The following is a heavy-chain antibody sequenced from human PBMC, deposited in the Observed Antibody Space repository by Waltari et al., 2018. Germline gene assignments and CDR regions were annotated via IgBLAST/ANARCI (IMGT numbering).Heavy chain of an antibody. CDR1: GFSFGDHY. CDR3: VRGKGSYWFDP. J-gene: IGHJ5*02. V-gene: IGHV3-72*01. CDR2: IRNKANTYTK. D-gene: IGHD1-26*01. Sequence: EVQLVESGGGLVQPGGSLRLSCAASGFSFGDHYMDWVRQAPGKGLEWVGRIRNKANTYTKEYAAAVKGRFTVSRDDSKNSVFLQMNSLKIEDTAVYYCVRGKGSYWFDPWGQGTLVSVSS.